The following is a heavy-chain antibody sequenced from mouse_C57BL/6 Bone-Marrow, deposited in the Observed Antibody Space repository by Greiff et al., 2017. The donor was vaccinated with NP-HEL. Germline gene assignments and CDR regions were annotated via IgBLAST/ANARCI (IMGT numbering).Heavy chain of an antibody. CDR1: GFNIKNTY. V-gene: IGHV14-3*01. J-gene: IGHJ2*01. CDR3: CHVNSFDY. Sequence: VQLQQSVAELVRPGASVKLSCTASGFNIKNTYMHWVKQRPEQGLEWIGRIDPANGNTKYAPKFQGKATITADTSSTTAVLQLGSLTAEDTAIYYCCHVNSFDYWGQGTTLTVSS. CDR2: IDPANGNT.